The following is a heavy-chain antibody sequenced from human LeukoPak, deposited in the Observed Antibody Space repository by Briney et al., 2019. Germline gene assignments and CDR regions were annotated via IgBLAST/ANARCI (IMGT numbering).Heavy chain of an antibody. CDR1: GFSFSDYY. Sequence: PGGSLRLSCAASGFSFSDYYMSWVRQAPGKGLEWVSSISTSSSYIYYADSVKGRFTISRDNAKNSLYLQMNSLRAEDTAVYYCEVCCSSTSCYQDFDYWGQGTLVTVSS. V-gene: IGHV3-21*01. D-gene: IGHD2-2*01. CDR2: ISTSSSYI. CDR3: EVCCSSTSCYQDFDY. J-gene: IGHJ4*02.